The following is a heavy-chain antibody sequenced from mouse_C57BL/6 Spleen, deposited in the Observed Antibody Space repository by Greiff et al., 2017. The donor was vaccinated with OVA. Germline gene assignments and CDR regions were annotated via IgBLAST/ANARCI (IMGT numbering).Heavy chain of an antibody. CDR2: IDPENGDT. CDR1: GFNIKDDY. V-gene: IGHV14-4*01. Sequence: EVKLMESGAELVRPGASVKLSCTASGFNIKDDYMHWVKQRPEQGLEWIGWIDPENGDTEYASKFQGKATITADTSSNTAYLQLSSLTSEDTAVYYCTTWSNFRFGYWGQGTLVTVSA. J-gene: IGHJ3*01. D-gene: IGHD2-5*01. CDR3: TTWSNFRFGY.